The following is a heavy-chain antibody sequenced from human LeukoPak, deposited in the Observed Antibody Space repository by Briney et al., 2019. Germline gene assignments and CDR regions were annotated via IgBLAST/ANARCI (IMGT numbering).Heavy chain of an antibody. CDR1: GGSISYFY. V-gene: IGHV4-4*07. J-gene: IGHJ6*03. D-gene: IGHD1-26*01. CDR3: ARVRGSSGSYEYNHYMDV. CDR2: IYTSGST. Sequence: SETLSLTCTVSGGSISYFYWSWIRQPAGKGLEWIGRIYTSGSTNYNPSLKSRVTMSVDTSKKPLSLKLSSVTAADTAVYYCARVRGSSGSYEYNHYMDVWGKGTTVTISS.